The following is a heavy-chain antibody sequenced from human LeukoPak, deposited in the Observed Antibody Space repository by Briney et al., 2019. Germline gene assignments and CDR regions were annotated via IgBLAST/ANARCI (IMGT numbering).Heavy chain of an antibody. V-gene: IGHV1-69*06. CDR2: IIPIFGTA. CDR1: GYTFTKEA. Sequence: GASVKVSCKAFGYTFTKEAISWVRQAPGQGLEWMGGIIPIFGTANYAQKFQGRVTITADKSTSTAYMELSSLRSEDTAVYYCARWTGIAARGNWFDPWGQGTLVTVSS. D-gene: IGHD6-6*01. CDR3: ARWTGIAARGNWFDP. J-gene: IGHJ5*02.